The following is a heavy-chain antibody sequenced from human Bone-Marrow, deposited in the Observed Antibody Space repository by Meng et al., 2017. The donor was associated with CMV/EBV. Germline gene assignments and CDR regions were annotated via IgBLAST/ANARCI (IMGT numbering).Heavy chain of an antibody. CDR3: ARELRFLEWPHRYYFDY. V-gene: IGHV4-59*12. D-gene: IGHD3-3*01. CDR2: IYYSGST. J-gene: IGHJ4*02. CDR1: GGSISSYY. Sequence: GSLRLSCTVSGGSISSYYWSWIRQPPGKGLEWIGYIYYSGSTYYNPPLKSRLTISLDTSENHFSLNLRSVTAADTAVYYCARELRFLEWPHRYYFDYWGQGTLVTVSS.